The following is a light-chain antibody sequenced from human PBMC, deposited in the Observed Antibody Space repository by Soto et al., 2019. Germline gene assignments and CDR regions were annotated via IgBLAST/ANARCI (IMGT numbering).Light chain of an antibody. CDR3: QQYNNWLWT. Sequence: DIVMTQSPATLSVSPGDRATLSCRASQSVNSNLIWYQQKPGQAPRLLIYGASTRATGIPARFSGSGSGTEFTLTISSLQSEDFAVYYCQQYNNWLWTFGQGTKVDIK. CDR2: GAS. V-gene: IGKV3-15*01. CDR1: QSVNSN. J-gene: IGKJ1*01.